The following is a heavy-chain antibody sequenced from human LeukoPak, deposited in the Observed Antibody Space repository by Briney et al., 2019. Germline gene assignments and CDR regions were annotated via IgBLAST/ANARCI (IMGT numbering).Heavy chain of an antibody. Sequence: GGSLRLSCAASGFTFSSYAMSWVRQAPGKGLEWVSGISGSGGSTYYADSVKGRFTISRDNSKNTLYLQMNSLRAEDTAVYYCAGGQDYYDSSRDGFDIWGQGTMVTVSS. CDR2: ISGSGGST. CDR3: AGGQDYYDSSRDGFDI. J-gene: IGHJ3*02. CDR1: GFTFSSYA. V-gene: IGHV3-23*01. D-gene: IGHD3-22*01.